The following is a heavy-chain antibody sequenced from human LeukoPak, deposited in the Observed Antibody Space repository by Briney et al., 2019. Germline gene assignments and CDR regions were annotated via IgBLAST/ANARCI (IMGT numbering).Heavy chain of an antibody. Sequence: GESLQISCKGSGYKFATYWIGWVPQMPGKGLEWMGIIHSGDSDTRYSPSFQGRVTISADKSISTAYLQWSSLKASDTAMYYCARMHYGSGERTLHYNWFDRWGQGTLVTVSS. V-gene: IGHV5-51*01. J-gene: IGHJ5*02. D-gene: IGHD3-10*01. CDR3: ARMHYGSGERTLHYNWFDR. CDR2: IHSGDSDT. CDR1: GYKFATYW.